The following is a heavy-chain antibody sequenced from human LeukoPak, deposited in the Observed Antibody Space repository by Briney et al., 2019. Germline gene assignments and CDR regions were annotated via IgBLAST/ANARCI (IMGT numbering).Heavy chain of an antibody. CDR2: INPNSGGT. CDR3: ARADYAYAFDI. CDR1: GYTLTELS. J-gene: IGHJ3*02. D-gene: IGHD4-17*01. Sequence: ASVKVSCKVSGYTLTELSMHWVRQAPGQGLEWMGWINPNSGGTNYAQKFQGRVTMTRDTSISTAYMELSRLRSDDTAVYYCARADYAYAFDIWGQGTMVTVSS. V-gene: IGHV1-2*02.